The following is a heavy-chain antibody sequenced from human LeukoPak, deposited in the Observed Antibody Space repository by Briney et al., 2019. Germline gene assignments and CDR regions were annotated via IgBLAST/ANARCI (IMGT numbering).Heavy chain of an antibody. CDR3: ARVTSVTGTIFDY. D-gene: IGHD1-7*01. V-gene: IGHV3-74*01. Sequence: GGSLRLSCAASGFTFSTYNMNWVRQAPGKGLVWVSRINSDGSSTSYADSVKGRFTISRDNAKNTLYLQMNSLRAEDTAVYYCARVTSVTGTIFDYWGQGTLVTVSS. CDR1: GFTFSTYN. J-gene: IGHJ4*02. CDR2: INSDGSST.